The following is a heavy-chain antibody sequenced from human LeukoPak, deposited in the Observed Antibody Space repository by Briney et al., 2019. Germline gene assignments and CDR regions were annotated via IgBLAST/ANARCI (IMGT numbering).Heavy chain of an antibody. CDR1: GFTFSSYA. J-gene: IGHJ4*02. CDR3: ARRPYCSGGTCYGLDF. Sequence: GRSLRLSCAASGFTFSSYAMHWVRQAPGKGLEWEAVISYDGSNKYYADSVKGRFTISRDKSKNTLYLQMNSLRDEDTAVYYCARRPYCSGGTCYGLDFWGQGTLVTVSS. V-gene: IGHV3-30-3*01. D-gene: IGHD2-15*01. CDR2: ISYDGSNK.